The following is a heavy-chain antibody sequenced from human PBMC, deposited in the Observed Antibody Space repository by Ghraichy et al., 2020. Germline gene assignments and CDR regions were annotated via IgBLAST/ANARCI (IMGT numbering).Heavy chain of an antibody. J-gene: IGHJ4*02. CDR1: GFTFSTYG. V-gene: IGHV3-30*18. D-gene: IGHD6-13*01. CDR2: ISYDGNNK. Sequence: GGSLRLSCAASGFTFSTYGMHWVRQAPGKGLEWVAVISYDGNNKHYADSVKGRFIISRDDSKNTLYLQMNSLRAEDTAVYYCMNSKPVAGVWWGQGTLVTVSS. CDR3: MNSKPVAGVW.